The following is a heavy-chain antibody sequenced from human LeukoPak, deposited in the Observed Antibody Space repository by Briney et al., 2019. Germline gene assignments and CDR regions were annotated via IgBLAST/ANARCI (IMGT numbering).Heavy chain of an antibody. CDR2: ISSSSSYI. J-gene: IGHJ4*02. CDR1: GFTFSSYS. V-gene: IGHV3-21*01. Sequence: GGSLRLSCAASGFTFSSYSMNWVRQAPGKGLEWVSSISSSSSYIYYAESVKGRFTISRDNAKNSLYLQMNSLRAEDTAVYYCATQGLEVLRFLEWLTTPAGYWGQGTLVTVSS. D-gene: IGHD3-3*01. CDR3: ATQGLEVLRFLEWLTTPAGY.